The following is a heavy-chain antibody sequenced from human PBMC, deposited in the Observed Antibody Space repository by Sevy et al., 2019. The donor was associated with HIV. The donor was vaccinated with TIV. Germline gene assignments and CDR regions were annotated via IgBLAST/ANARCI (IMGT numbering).Heavy chain of an antibody. CDR1: GFTFSSYA. CDR2: ISYDGSNK. D-gene: IGHD6-19*01. Sequence: GGSLRLSCAASGFTFSSYAMHWVRQAPGKGLEWVAVISYDGSNKYYADSVKGRFTISRDNSKNTLYLQMNSLRAEDTALYYCARETNIAVAAHGDYWGQGTLVTVSS. CDR3: ARETNIAVAAHGDY. V-gene: IGHV3-30-3*01. J-gene: IGHJ4*02.